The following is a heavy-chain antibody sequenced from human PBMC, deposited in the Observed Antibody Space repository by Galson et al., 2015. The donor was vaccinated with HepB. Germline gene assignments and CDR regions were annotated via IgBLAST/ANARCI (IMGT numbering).Heavy chain of an antibody. CDR2: ISSSSSYI. CDR1: GFTFSSYS. CDR3: ASLYYYGSGTEDAFDI. V-gene: IGHV3-21*01. D-gene: IGHD3-10*01. Sequence: SLRLSCAASGFTFSSYSMNWVRQAPGKGLEWVSSISSSSSYIYYADSVKGRFTISRDNAKNSLYLQMNSLRAEDTAVYYCASLYYYGSGTEDAFDIWGQGTMVTVSS. J-gene: IGHJ3*02.